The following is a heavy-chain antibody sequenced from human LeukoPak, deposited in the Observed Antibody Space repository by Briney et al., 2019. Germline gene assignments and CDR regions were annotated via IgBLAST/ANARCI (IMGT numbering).Heavy chain of an antibody. CDR1: GYSFTSYW. CDR2: IYPGDSDT. Sequence: GESLKISCKGSGYSFTSYWSGWVRQMPGKGLEWMGIIYPGDSDTRYSPSFQGQVTISADKSISTAYLQWSSLKASDTAMYYCARLVYYDFWSGYYGDYWGQGTLVTVSS. J-gene: IGHJ4*02. V-gene: IGHV5-51*01. CDR3: ARLVYYDFWSGYYGDY. D-gene: IGHD3-3*01.